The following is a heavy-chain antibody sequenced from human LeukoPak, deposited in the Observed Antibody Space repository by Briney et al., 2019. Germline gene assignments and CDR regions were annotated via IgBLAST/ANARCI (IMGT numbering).Heavy chain of an antibody. CDR3: ATYYYDSSGYSFDY. J-gene: IGHJ4*02. V-gene: IGHV3-53*01. CDR1: GFTVSSNY. CDR2: IYSGGST. D-gene: IGHD3-22*01. Sequence: GGSLRLSCAASGFTVSSNYMSWVRQAPGKGLEWVSVIYSGGSTYYADSVKGRFTISRDNSKNTLYLQMNSLRAEDTAVYYCATYYYDSSGYSFDYWGQGTLVTVSS.